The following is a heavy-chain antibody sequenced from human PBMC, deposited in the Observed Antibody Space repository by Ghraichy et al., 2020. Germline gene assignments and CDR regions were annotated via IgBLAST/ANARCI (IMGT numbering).Heavy chain of an antibody. V-gene: IGHV3-23*01. Sequence: GGSLRLSCAASGFTLSSYAMSWVRQAPGKGLEWVSVISGSGGSTYYADSLKGRFTISRDNSKNTLYLEMNSLRAEDTAIYYCASVGTVMVVVNLPFDYWGQGTLVTVSS. CDR2: ISGSGGST. CDR3: ASVGTVMVVVNLPFDY. CDR1: GFTLSSYA. J-gene: IGHJ4*02. D-gene: IGHD3-22*01.